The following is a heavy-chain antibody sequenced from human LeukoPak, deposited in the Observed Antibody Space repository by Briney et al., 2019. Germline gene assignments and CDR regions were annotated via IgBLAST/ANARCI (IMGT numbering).Heavy chain of an antibody. CDR3: ARGYGTFDF. D-gene: IGHD5-18*01. CDR1: GGSINSGGYA. Sequence: SQTLSLTCAVSGGSINSGGYAWGWIRQPPGKGLEWMGYIYHSGSTYYNPSLESRVTMSVDRSKNHFSLKLNSVTAADTAVYYCARGYGTFDFWGQGILVTVSS. J-gene: IGHJ4*02. CDR2: IYHSGST. V-gene: IGHV4-30-2*01.